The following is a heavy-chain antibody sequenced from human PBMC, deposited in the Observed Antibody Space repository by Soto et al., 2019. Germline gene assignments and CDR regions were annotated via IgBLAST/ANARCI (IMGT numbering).Heavy chain of an antibody. CDR3: ARGDYGTGGYPFPYFDY. Sequence: HEHLVQSGAEVKRPGASLKVSCKASGYSFTGYYIHWVRQAPGQGLEWMGWINPDSGATNYAQNLQGRVTLTSDTSTSTASMDLTSLTSDDTAVYYCARGDYGTGGYPFPYFDYWGQGTLVIVSS. CDR2: INPDSGAT. D-gene: IGHD2-8*02. V-gene: IGHV1-2*02. J-gene: IGHJ4*02. CDR1: GYSFTGYY.